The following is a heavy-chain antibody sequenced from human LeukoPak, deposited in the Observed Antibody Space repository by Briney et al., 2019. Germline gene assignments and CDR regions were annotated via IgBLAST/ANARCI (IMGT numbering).Heavy chain of an antibody. J-gene: IGHJ4*02. CDR3: ARDRRLAFDY. V-gene: IGHV3-21*01. CDR1: GFTFSSYG. D-gene: IGHD6-19*01. CDR2: ISSSSSYI. Sequence: GGSLRLSCAASGFTFSSYGMNWVRQAPGKGLEWVSSISSSSSYIYYADSVKGRFTISRDNAKNSLYLQMNSLRAEDTAVYYCARDRRLAFDYWGQGTLVTVSS.